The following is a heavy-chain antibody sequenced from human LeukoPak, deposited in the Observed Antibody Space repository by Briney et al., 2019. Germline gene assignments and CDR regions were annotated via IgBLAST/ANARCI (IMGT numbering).Heavy chain of an antibody. CDR2: IYHSGST. Sequence: SETLSLTCTVSGYSISSGYYWGWIRQPPGKGLEWIGSIYHSGSTYYNPSLKSRVTISVDTSKNQFSLTLSSVTAADTAVYYCARIAARPGWFDPWGQGTLVTVSS. CDR1: GYSISSGYY. CDR3: ARIAARPGWFDP. J-gene: IGHJ5*02. D-gene: IGHD6-6*01. V-gene: IGHV4-38-2*02.